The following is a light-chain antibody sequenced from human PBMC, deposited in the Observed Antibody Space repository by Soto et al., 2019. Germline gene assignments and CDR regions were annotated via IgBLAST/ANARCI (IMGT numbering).Light chain of an antibody. CDR3: QQYCSSPYT. J-gene: IGKJ2*01. Sequence: EIVLTQSPGTLSLSPGERATLSCRASQSVSSSYLAWYQQKPGQAPRLLIYGASSRATGIPDRCSCSGSGTDFTLTISRLETADFAVYYCQQYCSSPYTFGPGTKLESK. V-gene: IGKV3-20*01. CDR1: QSVSSSY. CDR2: GAS.